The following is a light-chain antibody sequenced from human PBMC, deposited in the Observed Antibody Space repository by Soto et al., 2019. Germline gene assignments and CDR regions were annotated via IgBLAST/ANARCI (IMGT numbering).Light chain of an antibody. J-gene: IGKJ3*01. CDR2: DAS. CDR1: QSVSSY. Sequence: EIVLTQSPATLSLSPGDRATLSCRASQSVSSYLTWYQQKPGQAPRLLIYDASNRATGIPARFSGSGSGTDFTLTSSRLEPEDFALYYCQQRSDWPLTFGPGTKVEIK. CDR3: QQRSDWPLT. V-gene: IGKV3-11*01.